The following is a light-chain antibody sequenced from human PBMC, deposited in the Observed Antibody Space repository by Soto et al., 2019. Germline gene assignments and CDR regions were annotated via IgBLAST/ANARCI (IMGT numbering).Light chain of an antibody. CDR2: GAS. CDR3: RQYNNWRPQT. Sequence: EIVMTQSPATLSVSPGERATLSCRASQSVSSNLAWYQQKPGQAPRLLIYGASTRATGIPARFSGSGSGTEXTLTISSLQSEDFAVYYCRQYNNWRPQTFGQGTKVEIK. CDR1: QSVSSN. V-gene: IGKV3-15*01. J-gene: IGKJ1*01.